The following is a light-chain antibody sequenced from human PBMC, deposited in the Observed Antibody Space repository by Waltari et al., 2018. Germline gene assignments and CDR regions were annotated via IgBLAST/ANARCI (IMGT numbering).Light chain of an antibody. CDR3: CSSSGSYTFPCV. CDR1: RSEVGGDNY. CDR2: DGS. V-gene: IGLV2-11*01. J-gene: IGLJ3*02. Sequence: QSARTQPRSVSGSPGQSVTMSCTGTRSEVGGDNYVCWDQQQPGKAPKLMIYDGSNPPPGVPDRFSGSKSGNTASLTISRLQADDESDYYCCSSSGSYTFPCVFGGGTKLTVL.